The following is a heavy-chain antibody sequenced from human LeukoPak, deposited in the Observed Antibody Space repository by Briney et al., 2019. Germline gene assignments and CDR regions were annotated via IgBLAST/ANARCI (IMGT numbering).Heavy chain of an antibody. J-gene: IGHJ4*02. CDR3: ARTFLGGVEYFDY. Sequence: GGSLRLSCAASGFTVSSNYMSWVRQAPGKGLEWVSVIYSGGSTYYADSVKGRFTISRDNSKNTLYLQMNSLRAEDTAVYYCARTFLGGVEYFDYWGQGTLVTVSS. D-gene: IGHD1-1*01. CDR2: IYSGGST. CDR1: GFTVSSNY. V-gene: IGHV3-53*01.